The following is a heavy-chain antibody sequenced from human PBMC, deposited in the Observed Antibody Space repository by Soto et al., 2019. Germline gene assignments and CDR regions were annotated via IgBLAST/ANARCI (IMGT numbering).Heavy chain of an antibody. V-gene: IGHV1-69*02. Sequence: QVQLVQSGAEVKKPGSSVKVSCKASGGTFSSYTISWVRQAPGQGLEWMGRIIPILGIANYAQKFQGRVTINADKSTSTAYMELSSLRSEDTAVYYCARGRDSSSWFDYWGQGTLVTVSS. CDR2: IIPILGIA. D-gene: IGHD6-13*01. CDR3: ARGRDSSSWFDY. CDR1: GGTFSSYT. J-gene: IGHJ4*02.